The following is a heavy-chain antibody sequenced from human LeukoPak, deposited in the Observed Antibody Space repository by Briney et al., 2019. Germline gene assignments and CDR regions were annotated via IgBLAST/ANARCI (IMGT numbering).Heavy chain of an antibody. CDR2: IVVGSGNT. D-gene: IGHD5-12*01. CDR3: ARVPDVDIVATIADAYAFDI. CDR1: GFTFTSSA. V-gene: IGHV1-58*01. J-gene: IGHJ3*02. Sequence: SVKVSCKASGFTFTSSAVQWVRQARGQRLEWIGWIVVGSGNTNYAQKFQERVTITRDMSTSTAYMELSSLRSEDTAVYYCARVPDVDIVATIADAYAFDIWGQGTMVTVSS.